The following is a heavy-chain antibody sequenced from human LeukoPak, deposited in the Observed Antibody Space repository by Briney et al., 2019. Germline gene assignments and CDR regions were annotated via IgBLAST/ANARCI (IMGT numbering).Heavy chain of an antibody. CDR2: IYTSGST. CDR3: ARDSDSRGYSYGTFDY. V-gene: IGHV4-4*07. CDR1: GGSFSGYY. Sequence: SETLSLTCAVYGGSFSGYYWSWIRQPAGKGLEWIGRIYTSGSTNYNPSLKSRVTMSVDTSKNQFSLKLSSVTAADTAVYYCARDSDSRGYSYGTFDYWGQGTLVTVSS. J-gene: IGHJ4*02. D-gene: IGHD5-18*01.